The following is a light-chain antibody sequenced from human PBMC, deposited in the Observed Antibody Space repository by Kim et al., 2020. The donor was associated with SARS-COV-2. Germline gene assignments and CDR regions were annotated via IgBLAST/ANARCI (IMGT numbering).Light chain of an antibody. CDR1: QGLVHNDGNIY. CDR3: MQGTHWYT. V-gene: IGKV2-30*02. Sequence: DVVMTQPPLSLPVALGQPASISCRSSQGLVHNDGNIYLSWFQQRPGQSPRRLIYRVSNRDSGVPDRFNGSGSGTDFTLKISRVEAEDVAVYYCMQGTHWYTFGPGTKLEI. CDR2: RVS. J-gene: IGKJ2*01.